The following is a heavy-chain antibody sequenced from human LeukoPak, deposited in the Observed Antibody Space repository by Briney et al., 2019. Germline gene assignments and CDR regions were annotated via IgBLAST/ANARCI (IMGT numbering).Heavy chain of an antibody. CDR2: ISYVERAT. CDR3: ARVGVPAAIGV. V-gene: IGHV3-30*04. CDR1: GFTFSSFA. J-gene: IGHJ4*02. Sequence: GGSLRLSCAASGFTFSSFAMHWVRQAPGKGLEWVAFISYVERATYYADSVKGRFTISRDNAKNSLYLQMNSLRAEDTAVYYCARVGVPAAIGVWGQGTLVTVSS. D-gene: IGHD2-2*01.